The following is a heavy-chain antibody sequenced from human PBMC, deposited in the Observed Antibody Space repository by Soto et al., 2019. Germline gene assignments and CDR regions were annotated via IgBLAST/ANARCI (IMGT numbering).Heavy chain of an antibody. D-gene: IGHD6-19*01. V-gene: IGHV1-2*02. J-gene: IGHJ6*02. CDR1: GYTFTGYY. Sequence: EASVKVSCKASGYTFTGYYMYWVRQAPGQGLEWMGWINPNSGGTNYAQKFQGRVTMTRDTSISTAYMELSRLRSDDTAVYYCARDRGSGWYLTYYYYGMDVWGQGTMVTVSS. CDR2: INPNSGGT. CDR3: ARDRGSGWYLTYYYYGMDV.